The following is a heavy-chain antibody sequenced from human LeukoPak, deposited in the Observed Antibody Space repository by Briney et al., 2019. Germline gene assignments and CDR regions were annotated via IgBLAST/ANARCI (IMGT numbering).Heavy chain of an antibody. CDR3: ARRNRNWNDVGDDY. CDR1: GGSISSGGYY. D-gene: IGHD1-1*01. V-gene: IGHV4-31*03. J-gene: IGHJ4*02. Sequence: SETLSLTCTVSGGSISSGGYYWSWLRQHPGKGLEWIVYIYYSGSTYYNPSLKSRVTISVDTSKNQFSLKLSSVTAADTAVYYCARRNRNWNDVGDDYWGQGTLVTVSS. CDR2: IYYSGST.